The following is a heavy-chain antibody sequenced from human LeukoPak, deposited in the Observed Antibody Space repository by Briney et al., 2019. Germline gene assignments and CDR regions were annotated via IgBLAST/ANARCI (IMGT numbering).Heavy chain of an antibody. Sequence: PGGSLRLSCAASGFTFSSYAMHWVRQAPGKGLEWVAVISYDGSNKYYADSVKGRFTISRDNAKNSLYLQMNSLRAEDTAVYYCARGGATQYNYWGQGTLVTVSS. J-gene: IGHJ4*02. D-gene: IGHD3-10*01. CDR2: ISYDGSNK. CDR1: GFTFSSYA. V-gene: IGHV3-30*04. CDR3: ARGGATQYNY.